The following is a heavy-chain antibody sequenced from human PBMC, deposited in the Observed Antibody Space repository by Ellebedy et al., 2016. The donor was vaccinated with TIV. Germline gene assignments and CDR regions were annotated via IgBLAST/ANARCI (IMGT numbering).Heavy chain of an antibody. V-gene: IGHV3-30*03. CDR2: ISYDGSKT. Sequence: PGGSLRLSCQASGFTFATFGMHWVRQAPGKGLKWVAVISYDGSKTYHADSVKGRFAISRDNSKNTLYLEMNRLRAEDTAIYYCARDQAYGTGSFSGFDFWGQGTLVTVAS. CDR1: GFTFATFG. J-gene: IGHJ4*02. D-gene: IGHD3-10*01. CDR3: ARDQAYGTGSFSGFDF.